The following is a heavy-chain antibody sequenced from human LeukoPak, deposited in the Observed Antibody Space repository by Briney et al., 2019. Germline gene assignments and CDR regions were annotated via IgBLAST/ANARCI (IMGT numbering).Heavy chain of an antibody. Sequence: SETLSLTCAVSGYSISSGYYWGWIRQPPGKGLEWIGSIYHSGSTYYNPSLKSRVTMSVDTSKNQFSLKLSSVTAADTAVYYCARLAAAGTFYFDYWGQGTLVTVSS. V-gene: IGHV4-38-2*01. CDR3: ARLAAAGTFYFDY. CDR2: IYHSGST. J-gene: IGHJ4*02. D-gene: IGHD6-13*01. CDR1: GYSISSGYY.